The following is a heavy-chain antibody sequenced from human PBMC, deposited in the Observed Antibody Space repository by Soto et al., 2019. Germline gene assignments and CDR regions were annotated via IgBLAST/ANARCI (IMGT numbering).Heavy chain of an antibody. D-gene: IGHD2-21*02. V-gene: IGHV1-69*01. CDR3: AIVDLAYCGGDCYYNWFDP. CDR1: GGTFSSYA. CDR2: IIPIFGTA. J-gene: IGHJ5*02. Sequence: QVQLVQSGAEVKKPGSSVKVSCKASGGTFSSYAISWVRRAPGQGLEWMGGIIPIFGTANYAQKFQGRVTITADESTCTAYMELSSLRSEDTAVYYCAIVDLAYCGGDCYYNWFDPWGQGTLVTVSS.